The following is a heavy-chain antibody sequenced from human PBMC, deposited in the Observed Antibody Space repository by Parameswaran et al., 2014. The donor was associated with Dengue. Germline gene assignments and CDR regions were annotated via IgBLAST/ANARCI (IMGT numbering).Heavy chain of an antibody. D-gene: IGHD6-19*01. V-gene: IGHV3-53*01. CDR2: IYSGGST. J-gene: IGHJ4*02. CDR3: ARDGGSSGPFGY. Sequence: WIRQPPGKGLEWVSVIYSGGSTYYADSVKGRFTISRDNSKNTLYLQMNSLRAEDTAVYYCARDGGSSGPFGYWGQGTLVTVSS.